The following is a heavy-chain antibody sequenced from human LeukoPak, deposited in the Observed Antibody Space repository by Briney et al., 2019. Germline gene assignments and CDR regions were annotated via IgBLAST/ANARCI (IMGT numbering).Heavy chain of an antibody. D-gene: IGHD6-6*01. CDR3: ARGFSSSVEDY. Sequence: PSQTLSLTCTVSGGSISSGGYYWSWIRQPPGKGLEWIGYIYHSGSTYYNPSLKSRVTISVDRSKNQFSLKLSSVTAADTAVYYCARGFSSSVEDYWGQGTLVTVSS. CDR1: GGSISSGGYY. CDR2: IYHSGST. V-gene: IGHV4-30-2*01. J-gene: IGHJ4*02.